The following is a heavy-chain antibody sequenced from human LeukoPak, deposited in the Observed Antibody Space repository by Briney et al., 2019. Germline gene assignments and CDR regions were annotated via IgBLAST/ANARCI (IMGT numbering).Heavy chain of an antibody. CDR1: GYTFTGYY. V-gene: IGHV1-2*02. J-gene: IGHJ4*02. CDR3: ATQRERGPPLRVEFDY. CDR2: INPNSGDT. D-gene: IGHD3-22*01. Sequence: ASVKVSCKASGYTFTGYYMHWVRQAPGQGLEWVGWINPNSGDTNYAQKFQGRVTMTRDTSVSTAYMDLSRLKSDDTAVYFCATQRERGPPLRVEFDYWGQGTLVTVSS.